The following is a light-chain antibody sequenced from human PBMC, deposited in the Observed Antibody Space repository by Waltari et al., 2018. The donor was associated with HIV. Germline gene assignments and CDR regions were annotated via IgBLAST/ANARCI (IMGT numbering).Light chain of an antibody. Sequence: QTALTQPASVSGSPGQSITISCTGTSSDVGDYNLVSWYQQHPGKAPRLIIYYVSERPAGVSNRFTCSKSGNTASLTISGLQAEDEADYYCCSYVSEIVPCVFGGGTKLTVL. CDR1: SSDVGDYNL. CDR3: CSYVSEIVPCV. CDR2: YVS. J-gene: IGLJ3*02. V-gene: IGLV2-23*02.